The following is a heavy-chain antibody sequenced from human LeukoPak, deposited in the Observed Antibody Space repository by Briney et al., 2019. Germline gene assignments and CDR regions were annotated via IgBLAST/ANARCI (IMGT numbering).Heavy chain of an antibody. J-gene: IGHJ4*02. CDR1: GFTFSSYA. D-gene: IGHD6-13*01. CDR2: ISGSGGST. Sequence: PGGSLRLSCAASGFTFSSYAMSWVRQAPGKGLEWVSAISGSGGSTYYADSVKGRFTISRDNSKNTLYLQMNSLRAEDTAVYYCAKVVREFSSSWLNFDYCGQGTLVTVSS. V-gene: IGHV3-23*01. CDR3: AKVVREFSSSWLNFDY.